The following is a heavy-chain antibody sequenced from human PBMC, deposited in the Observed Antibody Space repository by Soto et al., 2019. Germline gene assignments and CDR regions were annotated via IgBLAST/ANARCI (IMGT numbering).Heavy chain of an antibody. V-gene: IGHV1-69*14. CDR1: GGTFSSYA. J-gene: IGHJ4*02. Sequence: QVQLVQSGAEVKKPGSSVKVSCKASGGTFSSYAISWVRQAPGQGLEWMGGIIPIFGTANYAQKFQGRVXIXAXKCTSEAYRELSSLRSEDPAVYYGAREGGGYTHFDYWGQGTLVTVSS. D-gene: IGHD5-12*01. CDR2: IIPIFGTA. CDR3: AREGGGYTHFDY.